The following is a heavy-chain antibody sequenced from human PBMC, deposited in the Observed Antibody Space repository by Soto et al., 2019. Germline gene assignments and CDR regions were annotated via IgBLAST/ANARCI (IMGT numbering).Heavy chain of an antibody. CDR3: ASRWRSPAAY. J-gene: IGHJ4*02. D-gene: IGHD2-15*01. Sequence: PSETLSLTCDVSGDTISTGGYTWAWVRQPPGKGLEWIGEIYHSGSTNYNPSLKSRVTISVDKSKNQFSLKLSSVTAADTAVYYCASRWRSPAAYWGQGSLVPVSS. V-gene: IGHV4-4*02. CDR1: GDTISTGGYT. CDR2: IYHSGST.